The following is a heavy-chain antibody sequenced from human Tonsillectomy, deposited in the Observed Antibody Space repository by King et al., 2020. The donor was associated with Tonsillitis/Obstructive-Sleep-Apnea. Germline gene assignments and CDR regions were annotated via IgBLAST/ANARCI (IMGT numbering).Heavy chain of an antibody. CDR2: ISGSGGST. J-gene: IGHJ6*02. D-gene: IGHD3-22*01. CDR1: GFTFSSYA. Sequence: VQLVQSGGGLVQRGGSLRLSCAASGFTFSSYAMSWVRQAPGKGLEWVSAISGSGGSTYYADSVKGRFTISRDNSKNTLYLQMNSLRAEETAVYYCAKDSDYDSASYYYGMDVWGQGTTVTVSS. CDR3: AKDSDYDSASYYYGMDV. V-gene: IGHV3-23*04.